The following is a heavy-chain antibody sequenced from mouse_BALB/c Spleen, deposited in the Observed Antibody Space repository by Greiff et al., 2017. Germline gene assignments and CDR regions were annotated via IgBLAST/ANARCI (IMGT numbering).Heavy chain of an antibody. V-gene: IGHV3-6*02. Sequence: EVQLQESGPGLVKPSQSLSLTCSVTGYSITSVYYWNWIRQFPGNKLEWMGYISYDGSNNYNPSLKNRISITRDTSKNQFFLKLNSVTTEDTATYYCARRVTTALYYAMDYWGQGTSVTVSS. CDR3: ARRVTTALYYAMDY. J-gene: IGHJ4*01. CDR1: GYSITSVYY. D-gene: IGHD1-2*01. CDR2: ISYDGSN.